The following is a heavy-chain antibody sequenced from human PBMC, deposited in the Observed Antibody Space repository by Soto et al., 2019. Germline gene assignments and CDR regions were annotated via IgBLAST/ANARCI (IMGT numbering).Heavy chain of an antibody. Sequence: ASVKVSCKASGYTFTSYDINWVRQATGQGLEWMGWMNPNSGNTGYAQKFQGRVTMTRNTSISTAYMELSSLRSEDMAVYYCAISSGWSHDAFDIWGQGTMVTVSS. J-gene: IGHJ3*02. CDR1: GYTFTSYD. D-gene: IGHD6-19*01. CDR3: AISSGWSHDAFDI. CDR2: MNPNSGNT. V-gene: IGHV1-8*01.